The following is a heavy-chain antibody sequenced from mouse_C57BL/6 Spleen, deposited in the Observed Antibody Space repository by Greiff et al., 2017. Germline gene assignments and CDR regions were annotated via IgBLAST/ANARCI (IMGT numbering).Heavy chain of an antibody. CDR2: IDPSDSET. CDR3: AGEYSDCEFAY. V-gene: IGHV1-52*01. Sequence: QVQRQQPGAELVRPGSSVKLSCKASGYTFTSYWMHWVKQSPIQGLEWIGNIDPSDSETHYNQKFKDKATFTVDKSSSTAYLQLSSLTSEDAAVYYCAGEYSDCEFAYWGKGTMVTVSA. CDR1: GYTFTSYW. J-gene: IGHJ3*01. D-gene: IGHD2-12*01.